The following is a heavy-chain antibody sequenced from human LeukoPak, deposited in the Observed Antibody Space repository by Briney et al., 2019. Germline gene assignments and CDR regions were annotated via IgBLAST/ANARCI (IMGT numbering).Heavy chain of an antibody. CDR1: GFTFDDYG. V-gene: IGHV4-34*01. D-gene: IGHD6-19*01. Sequence: GSLRLSCAASGFTFDDYGMSWVRQPPGKGLEWIGEIYHSGSTNYNPSLKSRVTISVDKSKNQFSLKLSSVTAADTAVYYCARASRGYSSGWTQYYYYYYYMDVWGKGTTVTVSS. J-gene: IGHJ6*03. CDR2: IYHSGST. CDR3: ARASRGYSSGWTQYYYYYYYMDV.